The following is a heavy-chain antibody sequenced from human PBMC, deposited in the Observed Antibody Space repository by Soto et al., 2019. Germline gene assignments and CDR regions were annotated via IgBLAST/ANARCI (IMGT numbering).Heavy chain of an antibody. J-gene: IGHJ5*02. Sequence: SETLSLTCTVSGGSISSSSYYWGWIRQPPGKGLEWIGSIYYSGSTYYNPSLKSRVTISVDTSKKQFSLKLSSVTAADTAVYYCARQPTYYSDSSGYYYFPWGQGTLVTSPQ. V-gene: IGHV4-39*01. CDR2: IYYSGST. CDR3: ARQPTYYSDSSGYYYFP. CDR1: GGSISSSSYY. D-gene: IGHD3-22*01.